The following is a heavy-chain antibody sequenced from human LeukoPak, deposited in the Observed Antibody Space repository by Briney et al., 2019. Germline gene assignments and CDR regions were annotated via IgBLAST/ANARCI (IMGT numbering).Heavy chain of an antibody. CDR2: IYYSGST. Sequence: NPSETLSLTCTVSGGSIGSYYWSWIRQPPGKGLEWIGYIYYSGSTNYNPSLKSRVTISVDTSKNQFSLKLSSVTAADTAVYYCARGLDSGSYYTLGYWGQGTLVTVSS. CDR3: ARGLDSGSYYTLGY. J-gene: IGHJ4*02. D-gene: IGHD3-10*01. V-gene: IGHV4-59*01. CDR1: GGSIGSYY.